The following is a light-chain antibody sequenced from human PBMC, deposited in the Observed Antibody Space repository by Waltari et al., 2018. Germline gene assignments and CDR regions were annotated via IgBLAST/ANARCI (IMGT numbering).Light chain of an antibody. V-gene: IGKV3-15*01. CDR1: LGVSSN. CDR3: LQYNSWPPYT. Sequence: EIVMTQSPATLSVSLGERATPSCRASLGVSSNLAWYQQNNGQHPRLLIYGASSRSTGSPRRFCGGGSVTDFTLTISSLRSEDFAVYYCLQYNSWPPYTFGQGTKLQIK. J-gene: IGKJ2*01. CDR2: GAS.